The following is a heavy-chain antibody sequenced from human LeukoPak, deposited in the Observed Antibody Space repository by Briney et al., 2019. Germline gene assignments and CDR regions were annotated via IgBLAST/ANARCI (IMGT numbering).Heavy chain of an antibody. CDR2: ISTTANSI. J-gene: IGHJ6*04. CDR3: ARPVNYGGYDYYYYGMDV. CDR1: GFTFSSYE. Sequence: GGSLRLSCAASGFTFSSYEMNWVRQAPGKGLEWISYISTTANSIYYADSEKGRFTISRDSAKNSLYLQMSSLRAEDTAVYYCARPVNYGGYDYYYYGMDVWGKGTTVTVSS. D-gene: IGHD5-12*01. V-gene: IGHV3-48*03.